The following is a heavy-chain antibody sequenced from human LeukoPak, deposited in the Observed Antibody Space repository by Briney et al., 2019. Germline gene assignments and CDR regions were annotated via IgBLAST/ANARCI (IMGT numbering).Heavy chain of an antibody. J-gene: IGHJ4*02. V-gene: IGHV1-46*01. CDR2: INPSGGST. D-gene: IGHD3-10*01. CDR3: ASCTYYYGSGSYLSLFDY. Sequence: ASVKISCKASGYTFTSYYMHWVRQAPGQGLEWMGIINPSGGSTSYAQKFQGRVTMTRDMSTSTVYMELSSLRSEDTAVYYCASCTYYYGSGSYLSLFDYWGQGILVTVSS. CDR1: GYTFTSYY.